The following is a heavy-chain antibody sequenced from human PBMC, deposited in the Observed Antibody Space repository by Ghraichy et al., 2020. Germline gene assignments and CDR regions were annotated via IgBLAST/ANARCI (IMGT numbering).Heavy chain of an antibody. J-gene: IGHJ5*02. D-gene: IGHD4-17*01. CDR2: IYHSGST. CDR3: ARSTVHWFDP. Sequence: VSLRLSCAVSGYFISSGYYWGWIRQPPGKGLEWIGSIYHSGSTYYNPSLKSRVTISVDTSKNQFSLKLSSVTAADTAVYYCARSTVHWFDPWGQGTLVTVSS. V-gene: IGHV4-38-2*01. CDR1: GYFISSGYY.